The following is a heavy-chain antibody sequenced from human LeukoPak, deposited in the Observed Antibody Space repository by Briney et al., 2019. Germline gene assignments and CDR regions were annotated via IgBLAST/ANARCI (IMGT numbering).Heavy chain of an antibody. CDR2: ISWNSGSI. J-gene: IGHJ3*02. V-gene: IGHV3-9*01. Sequence: PGGSLRLSCAASGFTFDDYAMHWVRQAPGKGLEWVSGISWNSGSIGYADSVKGRFTISRDNAKNSLYLQMNSLRAEDTALYYCAKEKTWIQLWGGAFDIWGQGTMVTVSS. D-gene: IGHD5-18*01. CDR1: GFTFDDYA. CDR3: AKEKTWIQLWGGAFDI.